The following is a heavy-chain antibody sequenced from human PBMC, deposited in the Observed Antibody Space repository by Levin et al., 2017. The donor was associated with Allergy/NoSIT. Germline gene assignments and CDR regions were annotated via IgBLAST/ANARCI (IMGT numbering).Heavy chain of an antibody. Sequence: GESLKISCAASGFTFSAYTMNWVRQAPGKGLEWVSSIRSSSSYIYYADSVKGRFTISRDNAKNTLYLQMNSLRAEDTAVYYCAREVEFSWGQGTLVTVSS. D-gene: IGHD3-3*02. CDR1: GFTFSAYT. CDR3: AREVEFS. J-gene: IGHJ5*02. CDR2: IRSSSSYI. V-gene: IGHV3-21*01.